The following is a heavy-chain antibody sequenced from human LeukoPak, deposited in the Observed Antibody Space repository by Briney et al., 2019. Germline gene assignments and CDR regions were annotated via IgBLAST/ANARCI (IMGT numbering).Heavy chain of an antibody. Sequence: PGGSLRLSCAASGFTFDDYAIHWVRQGPGKGLEWVSGINSDGSITGYVDSVKGRFTISRDNAKNTLYLQMNTLRAEDTAVYYCARGGYGAYMGWGQGNLVTVSS. CDR1: GFTFDDYA. D-gene: IGHD4-17*01. V-gene: IGHV3-74*01. CDR3: ARGGYGAYMG. CDR2: INSDGSIT. J-gene: IGHJ4*02.